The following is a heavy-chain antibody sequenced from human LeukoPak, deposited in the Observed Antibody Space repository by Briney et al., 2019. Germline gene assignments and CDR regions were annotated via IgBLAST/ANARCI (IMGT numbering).Heavy chain of an antibody. J-gene: IGHJ4*02. CDR1: GGSISSYY. D-gene: IGHD4-17*01. CDR3: AREHTTVTSLLDY. Sequence: QTSETLSLTCTVSGGSISSYYWSWIRQAPGKGLEWVAVIWYDGNNKYYADSVKGRFTISRDSSKNTMYLQMNSLRAEDTAVYYCAREHTTVTSLLDYWGQGTLVTVSS. CDR2: IWYDGNNK. V-gene: IGHV3-33*08.